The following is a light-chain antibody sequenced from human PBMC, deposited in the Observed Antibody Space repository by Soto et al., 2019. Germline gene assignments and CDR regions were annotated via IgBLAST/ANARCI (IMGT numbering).Light chain of an antibody. CDR3: SSYTTSSTLV. V-gene: IGLV2-14*03. CDR1: SSDIGGYNF. Sequence: QSALTQPASVSGSPEQSITISCTGTSSDIGGYNFVSWYQQHPGKAPKLMTYDVTNRPPGLSDRFSGSKSGNTASLTISGLQAEDEADYYCSSYTTSSTLVFGGGTKLTVL. CDR2: DVT. J-gene: IGLJ3*02.